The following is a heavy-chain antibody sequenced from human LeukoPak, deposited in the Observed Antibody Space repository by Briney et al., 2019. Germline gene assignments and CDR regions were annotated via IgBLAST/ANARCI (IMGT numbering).Heavy chain of an antibody. CDR3: ARAGGYSYGYVGY. D-gene: IGHD5-18*01. CDR2: INHSGST. Sequence: SETLSLTCAVHGGSFSGYYWSWIRQPPGKGLEWIGEINHSGSTNYNPSLKSRVTISVDTSKNQFSLKLSSVTAADTAVYYCARAGGYSYGYVGYWGQGTLVTVSS. CDR1: GGSFSGYY. V-gene: IGHV4-34*01. J-gene: IGHJ4*02.